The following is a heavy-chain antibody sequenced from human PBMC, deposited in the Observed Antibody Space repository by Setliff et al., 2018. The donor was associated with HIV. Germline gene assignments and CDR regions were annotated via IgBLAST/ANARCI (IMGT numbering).Heavy chain of an antibody. CDR2: INHSGLT. CDR1: AGPISDYY. J-gene: IGHJ4*02. Sequence: ETLSLTCTVSAGPISDYYWSWIRQPAGKGLEWIGEINHSGLTFYNPSLKSRVTISVDTSKNQFSLRLNSVTAADTAVYYCASDISPDDGYNRLHYFDYWGQGTLVTVSS. D-gene: IGHD5-12*01. CDR3: ASDISPDDGYNRLHYFDY. V-gene: IGHV4-59*04.